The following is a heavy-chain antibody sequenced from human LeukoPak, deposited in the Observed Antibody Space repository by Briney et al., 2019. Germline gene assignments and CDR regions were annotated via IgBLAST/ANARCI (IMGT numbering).Heavy chain of an antibody. D-gene: IGHD1-1*01. Sequence: SETLSLTCVVSGYSISNDYYWGWIRQPPGKGLEWMGNIYHSGGSYYNPSLKSRVTILVDTSKNQFSLQLSSVTAADTAVYYCAKAGTTGIHHWFDPWGQGNLVTVSS. CDR2: IYHSGGS. CDR3: AKAGTTGIHHWFDP. CDR1: GYSISNDYY. V-gene: IGHV4-38-2*01. J-gene: IGHJ5*02.